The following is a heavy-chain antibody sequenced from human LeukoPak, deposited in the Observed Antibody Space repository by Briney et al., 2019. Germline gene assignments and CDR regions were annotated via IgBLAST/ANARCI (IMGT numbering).Heavy chain of an antibody. Sequence: EASVKVSCKASGYTFTSYGISWVRQAPGQGLEWMGWISAYNGNTNYAQKLQGRVTMTTDTSTSTAYMELRSLRSDDTAVYYCARALTYYYDSSGLYNWFDPWGQGTLVTVSS. CDR3: ARALTYYYDSSGLYNWFDP. CDR1: GYTFTSYG. V-gene: IGHV1-18*01. J-gene: IGHJ5*02. CDR2: ISAYNGNT. D-gene: IGHD3-22*01.